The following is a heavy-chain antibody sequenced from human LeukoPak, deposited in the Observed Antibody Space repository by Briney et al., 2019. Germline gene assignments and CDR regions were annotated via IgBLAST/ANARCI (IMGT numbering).Heavy chain of an antibody. Sequence: ASVKVSCKASGGTFSSYAISWVRQAPGQGLEWMGRIIPILGIANYAQKFRGRVTITADKSTSTAYMELSSLRSEDTAVYYCARRNYDILTGTPAPFDYWGQGTLVTVSS. CDR1: GGTFSSYA. D-gene: IGHD3-9*01. J-gene: IGHJ4*02. V-gene: IGHV1-69*04. CDR3: ARRNYDILTGTPAPFDY. CDR2: IIPILGIA.